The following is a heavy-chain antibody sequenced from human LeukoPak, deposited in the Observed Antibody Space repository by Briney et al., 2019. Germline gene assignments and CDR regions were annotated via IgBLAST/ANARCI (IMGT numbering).Heavy chain of an antibody. CDR1: GFTFSSYW. J-gene: IGHJ4*02. V-gene: IGHV3-74*01. D-gene: IGHD3-22*01. CDR3: AGRYYYDSSGYYSLAFDY. Sequence: GGSLRLSCAASGFTFSSYWMHWVRQAPGKGLVWVSRINSDGSSTSYADSVKGRFTISRDNAKNTLYLQMNSLRAEDTAVYYCAGRYYYDSSGYYSLAFDYWGQGTLVTVSS. CDR2: INSDGSST.